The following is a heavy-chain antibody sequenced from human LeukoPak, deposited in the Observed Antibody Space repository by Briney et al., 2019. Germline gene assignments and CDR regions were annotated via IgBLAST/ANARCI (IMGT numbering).Heavy chain of an antibody. D-gene: IGHD2-21*01. J-gene: IGHJ3*02. CDR2: INPNSGGT. V-gene: IGHV1-2*06. CDR1: GYTFTGYY. CDR3: ARESIEDPGHAFDI. Sequence: ASVKVSCKASGYTFTGYYMHWVRQAPGQGLEWMGRINPNSGGTNYAEKFQGRVTMTRDTSISTDYMELSRLRSDDTAVYYCARESIEDPGHAFDIWGQGTMVTVSS.